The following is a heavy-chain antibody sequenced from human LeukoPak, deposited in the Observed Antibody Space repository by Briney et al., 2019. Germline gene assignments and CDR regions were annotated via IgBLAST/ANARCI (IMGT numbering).Heavy chain of an antibody. D-gene: IGHD3-10*01. CDR3: ARSSTLWFGEGLYY. CDR1: GYTFTSYG. J-gene: IGHJ4*02. Sequence: GASVKVSCKASGYTFTSYGISWVRQAPGQGLEWMGWINPNSGGTNYAQKFQGRVTMTRDTSISTAYMELSRLRSDDTAVYYCARSSTLWFGEGLYYWGQGTLVTVSS. V-gene: IGHV1-2*02. CDR2: INPNSGGT.